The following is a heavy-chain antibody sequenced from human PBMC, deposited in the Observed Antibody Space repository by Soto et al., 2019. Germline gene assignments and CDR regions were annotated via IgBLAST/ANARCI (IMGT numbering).Heavy chain of an antibody. J-gene: IGHJ6*01. Sequence: ASVKVSCKASGYTFTSYAMHWVRQAPGQRLEWMGWINAGNGNTKYSQKFQGRVTITRDTSASTAYMELSSLRSEGTAVYYCAREGSSYVLRFLEWLSSPYSSNGMDVWGQGTTVTVSS. CDR2: INAGNGNT. CDR3: AREGSSYVLRFLEWLSSPYSSNGMDV. V-gene: IGHV1-3*01. CDR1: GYTFTSYA. D-gene: IGHD3-3*01.